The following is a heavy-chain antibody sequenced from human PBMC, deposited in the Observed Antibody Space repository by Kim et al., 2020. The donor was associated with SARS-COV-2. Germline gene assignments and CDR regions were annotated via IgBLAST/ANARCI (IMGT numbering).Heavy chain of an antibody. V-gene: IGHV3-33*01. D-gene: IGHD6-13*01. Sequence: YYADSVKSRFTISRDNSKNTLYLQMNNLRAEDTAVYYCARVRIAAAGFDYWGQGTLVTVSS. CDR3: ARVRIAAAGFDY. J-gene: IGHJ4*02.